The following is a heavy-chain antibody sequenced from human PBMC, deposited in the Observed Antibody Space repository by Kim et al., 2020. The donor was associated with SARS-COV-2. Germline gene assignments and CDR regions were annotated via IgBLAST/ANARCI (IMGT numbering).Heavy chain of an antibody. Sequence: AQKFQGRGAMTRDTSISTAYMELTNLRSDDTAVYFCARELLGAAAGLDYWGQGTLVTVSS. D-gene: IGHD6-13*01. J-gene: IGHJ4*02. CDR3: ARELLGAAAGLDY. V-gene: IGHV1-2*02.